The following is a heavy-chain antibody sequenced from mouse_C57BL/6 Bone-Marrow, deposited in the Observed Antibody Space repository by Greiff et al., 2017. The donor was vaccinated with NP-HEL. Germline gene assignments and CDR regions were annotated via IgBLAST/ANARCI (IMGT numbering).Heavy chain of an antibody. J-gene: IGHJ2*01. CDR1: GYTFTSYW. D-gene: IGHD2-4*01. CDR3: AREEFVYDYDGYFDY. CDR2: IDPSDSET. V-gene: IGHV1-52*01. Sequence: QVQLQQPGAELVRPGSSVKLSCKASGYTFTSYWMHWVKQRPIQGLEWIGNIDPSDSETHYNQKFKDKATLTVDKSSSTAYMQLSSLTSEDSAVYYCAREEFVYDYDGYFDYWGKGTTLTVSS.